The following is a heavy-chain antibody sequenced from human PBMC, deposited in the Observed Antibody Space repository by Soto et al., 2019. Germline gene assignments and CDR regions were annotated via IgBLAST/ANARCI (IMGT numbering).Heavy chain of an antibody. V-gene: IGHV3-21*01. CDR1: GFTFSSYS. J-gene: IGHJ4*02. CDR2: ISSSSSYI. Sequence: GGSLRLSCAASGFTFSSYSMNWVRQAPGKGLEWVSSISSSSSYIYYADSVKGRFTISRDNSKNTLFLQMNSLRAEDTAVYYCARESEDLTSNFDYWGQGTLVTVSS. CDR3: ARESEDLTSNFDY.